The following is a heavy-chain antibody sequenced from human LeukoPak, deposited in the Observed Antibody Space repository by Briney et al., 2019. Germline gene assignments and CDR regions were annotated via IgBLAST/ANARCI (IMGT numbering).Heavy chain of an antibody. V-gene: IGHV1-8*01. D-gene: IGHD3-3*01. CDR3: ARVHTIFGVVIDNWFDP. CDR2: MNPNSGNT. Sequence: GASVKVSCKASGYTFTSYDINWVRQATGQGLEWMGWMNPNSGNTGYAQKFQGRATMTRNTSISTAYMELSSLRSEDTAVYYCARVHTIFGVVIDNWFDPWGQGTLVTVSS. CDR1: GYTFTSYD. J-gene: IGHJ5*02.